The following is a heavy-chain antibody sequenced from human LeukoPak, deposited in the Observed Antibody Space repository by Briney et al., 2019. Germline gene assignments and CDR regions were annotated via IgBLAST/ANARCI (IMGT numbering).Heavy chain of an antibody. CDR1: GFTFSSYW. V-gene: IGHV3-74*01. CDR2: IASDGSST. CDR3: ARGRPHGNDY. J-gene: IGHJ4*02. D-gene: IGHD4-23*01. Sequence: GGSLRLSCAASGFTFSSYWMNWVRQAPGKGLVWVSRIASDGSSTTYADSAKGRFSVSRDNAKNTLYLQMNSLRVEDTAVYYCARGRPHGNDYWGQGTLVTVSS.